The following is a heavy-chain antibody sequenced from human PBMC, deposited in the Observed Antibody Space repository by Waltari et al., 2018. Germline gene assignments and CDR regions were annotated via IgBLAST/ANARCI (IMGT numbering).Heavy chain of an antibody. D-gene: IGHD2-21*01. Sequence: QVQVLQSGAEVKKPGASVKVSCKASGYTFTGYYMHWVRQAPGQGLEWMGRINPNSGGTNYAQKFQGRVTMTRDTSISTAYMELSRLRSDDTAVYYCARDEFVLAYCGGDCYGNFDYWGQGTLVTVSS. V-gene: IGHV1-2*06. J-gene: IGHJ4*02. CDR1: GYTFTGYY. CDR2: INPNSGGT. CDR3: ARDEFVLAYCGGDCYGNFDY.